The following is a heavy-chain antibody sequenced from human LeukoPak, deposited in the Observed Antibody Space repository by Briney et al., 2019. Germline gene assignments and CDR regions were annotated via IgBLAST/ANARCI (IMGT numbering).Heavy chain of an antibody. Sequence: SETLSLTCAVYGGSFSGHYWSWIRQPPGKGLEWIGEINHSGSTNYNPSLKSRVTISVDTSKNQFSLKLSSVTAADTAVYYCARSPGQWLVDFDYWGQGTLVTVSS. CDR3: ARSPGQWLVDFDY. D-gene: IGHD6-19*01. V-gene: IGHV4-34*01. J-gene: IGHJ4*02. CDR1: GGSFSGHY. CDR2: INHSGST.